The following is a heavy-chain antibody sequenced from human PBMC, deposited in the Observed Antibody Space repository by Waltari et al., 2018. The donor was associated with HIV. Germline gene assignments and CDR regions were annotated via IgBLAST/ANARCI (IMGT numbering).Heavy chain of an antibody. V-gene: IGHV1-3*01. CDR2: INAGNGNT. J-gene: IGHJ4*02. Sequence: QVQLVQSGAEVKKPGASVKVSCKASGYTFTSYAMHWVRQAPGQRLEWMGWINAGNGNTKYSQKFQGRVTITRDTSASTAYMELSSLRSEDTAVYYCARAELSPYSYFDYWGQGTLVTVSS. CDR3: ARAELSPYSYFDY. D-gene: IGHD1-26*01. CDR1: GYTFTSYA.